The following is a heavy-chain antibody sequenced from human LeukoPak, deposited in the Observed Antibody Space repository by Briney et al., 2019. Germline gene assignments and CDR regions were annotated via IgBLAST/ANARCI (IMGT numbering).Heavy chain of an antibody. CDR1: GFTFSSYS. CDR2: ISGSGGST. CDR3: AKAFSMVRGVHWYFDL. D-gene: IGHD3-10*01. Sequence: PGGSLRLSCAASGFTFSSYSMNWVRQAPGKGLEWVSAISGSGGSTYYADSVKGRFTISRDNSKNTLYLQMNSLRAEDTAVYYCAKAFSMVRGVHWYFDLWGRGTLVTVSS. V-gene: IGHV3-23*01. J-gene: IGHJ2*01.